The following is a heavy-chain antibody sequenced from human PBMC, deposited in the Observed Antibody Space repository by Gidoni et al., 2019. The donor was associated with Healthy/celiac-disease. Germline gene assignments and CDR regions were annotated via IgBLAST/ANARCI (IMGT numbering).Heavy chain of an antibody. Sequence: QVQLVQSGAEVKKPGSSVKVSCKASGGTFSSYAISWVRQAPGQGLEWMGRIIPILGIANYAQKFQGRVTITADKSTSTAYMELSSLRSEDTAVYYCARGDCSSTSCYKGSRGMDVWGQGTTVTVSS. V-gene: IGHV1-69*04. D-gene: IGHD2-2*02. CDR1: GGTFSSYA. J-gene: IGHJ6*02. CDR2: IIPILGIA. CDR3: ARGDCSSTSCYKGSRGMDV.